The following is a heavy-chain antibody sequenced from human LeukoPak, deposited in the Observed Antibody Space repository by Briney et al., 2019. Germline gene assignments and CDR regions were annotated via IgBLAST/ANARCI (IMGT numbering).Heavy chain of an antibody. CDR2: IIPIFGTA. V-gene: IGHV1-69*13. J-gene: IGHJ4*02. D-gene: IGHD3-22*01. Sequence: SGKVSFKGSGGDFSSYAFSWVGQGPGPGRGWMGGIIPIFGTANYAQKFQGRVTITADESTSTAYMELSSLRSEDTAVYYCATTNGHDSSGYYFNWGQGTLVIVSS. CDR1: GGDFSSYA. CDR3: ATTNGHDSSGYYFN.